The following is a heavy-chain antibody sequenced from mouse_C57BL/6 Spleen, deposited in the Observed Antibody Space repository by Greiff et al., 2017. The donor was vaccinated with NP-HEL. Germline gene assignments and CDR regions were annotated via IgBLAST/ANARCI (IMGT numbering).Heavy chain of an antibody. J-gene: IGHJ1*03. V-gene: IGHV5-16*01. CDR3: ARDPSYYYGSSWWYFDV. CDR1: GFTFSDYY. D-gene: IGHD1-1*01. CDR2: INYDGSST. Sequence: EVQLVESEGGLVQPGSSMKLSCTASGFTFSDYYMAWVRQVPEKGLEWVANINYDGSSTYYLDSLKSRFIISRDNAKNILYLQMSSLKSEDTATYYCARDPSYYYGSSWWYFDVWGTGTTVTVSS.